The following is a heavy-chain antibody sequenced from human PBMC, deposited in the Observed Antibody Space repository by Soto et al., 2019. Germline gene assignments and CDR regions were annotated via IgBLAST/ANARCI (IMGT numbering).Heavy chain of an antibody. CDR3: ARAPLGRYFDWLPPRGFVY. V-gene: IGHV1-18*01. CDR2: ISAYNGNT. Sequence: QVQLVQSGAEVKKPGASVKVSCKASGYTFTSYGISWVRQAPGQGLEWMGWISAYNGNTNYAQKLQGRVTMTTDTAASTAYVELRSLRSDDTAVYYCARAPLGRYFDWLPPRGFVYWGQGTLVTVSS. D-gene: IGHD3-9*01. CDR1: GYTFTSYG. J-gene: IGHJ4*02.